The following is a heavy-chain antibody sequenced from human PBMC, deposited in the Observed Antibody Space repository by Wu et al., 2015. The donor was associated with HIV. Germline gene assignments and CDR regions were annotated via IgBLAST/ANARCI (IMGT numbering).Heavy chain of an antibody. Sequence: QVQLVQSGAEVKKPGASVKVSCKASGYTFTSYDINWVRQATGQGLEWMGWMNPNSGNTGYAQKFQGRVTMTRNTSISTAYMELSSLRSEDTAVYYCARGRHSTTPVYYYYYGMDVWGQGTTVTVSS. CDR2: MNPNSGNT. V-gene: IGHV1-8*01. CDR3: ARGRHSTTPVYYYYYGMDV. D-gene: IGHD4-11*01. CDR1: GYTFTSYD. J-gene: IGHJ6*02.